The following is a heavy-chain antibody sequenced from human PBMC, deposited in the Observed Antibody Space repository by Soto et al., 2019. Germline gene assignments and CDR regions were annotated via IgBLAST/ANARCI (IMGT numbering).Heavy chain of an antibody. Sequence: GGSLILSCAASGFTFSSYGMHWVRPAPGKGLEWVAVISYDGSNKYYADSVKGRFTISRDNSKNTLYLQMNSLRAEDTAVYYCAKVDTAMVSYYYYGMDVWGQGTTVTVSS. CDR2: ISYDGSNK. CDR1: GFTFSSYG. D-gene: IGHD5-18*01. CDR3: AKVDTAMVSYYYYGMDV. V-gene: IGHV3-30*18. J-gene: IGHJ6*02.